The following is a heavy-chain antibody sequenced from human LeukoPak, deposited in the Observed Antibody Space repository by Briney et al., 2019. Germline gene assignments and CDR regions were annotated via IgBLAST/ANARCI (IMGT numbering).Heavy chain of an antibody. J-gene: IGHJ5*02. CDR1: VFPFSDYA. D-gene: IGHD5-18*01. V-gene: IGHV3-23*01. CDR2: ISPSASHR. Sequence: GGSLRLSCAASVFPFSDYAMTWVRQAPGKGLEWVAAISPSASHRYYADFVGGRFTISRDNSKNTLDLQMSSLRAEDTAVYYFVKDRFGSFDPWGQGTLVTVSS. CDR3: VKDRFGSFDP.